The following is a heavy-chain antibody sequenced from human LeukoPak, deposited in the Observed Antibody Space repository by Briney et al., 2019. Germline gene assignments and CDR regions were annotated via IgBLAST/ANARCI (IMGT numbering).Heavy chain of an antibody. J-gene: IGHJ5*02. CDR2: IIPIFGTA. CDR1: GGTFSSYA. Sequence: SVKVSCKASGGTFSSYAISWVRQAPGLGLEWMGGIIPIFGTANYAQKFQGRVTITADESTSTAYMELSSLRSEDTAVYYCARDLTTYYYDSSGYLNWFDPWGQGTLVTVSS. V-gene: IGHV1-69*13. D-gene: IGHD3-22*01. CDR3: ARDLTTYYYDSSGYLNWFDP.